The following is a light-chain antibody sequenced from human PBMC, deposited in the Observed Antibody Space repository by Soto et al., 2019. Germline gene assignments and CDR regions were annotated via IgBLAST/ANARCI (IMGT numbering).Light chain of an antibody. CDR3: SSYADNNRV. Sequence: QSVLTQPPSASGSPGQSVTLSCTGTSSDVGAYNYVSWYQQYPAKAPKLIIYEVTKRPSGVPDRFSGSKSGNTASLTVSGLQAEDEADYYCSSYADNNRVFGTGTKVTV. CDR1: SSDVGAYNY. CDR2: EVT. V-gene: IGLV2-8*01. J-gene: IGLJ1*01.